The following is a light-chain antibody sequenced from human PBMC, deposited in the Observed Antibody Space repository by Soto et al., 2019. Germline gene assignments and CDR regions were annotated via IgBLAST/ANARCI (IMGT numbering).Light chain of an antibody. CDR2: TAT. V-gene: IGKV1D-12*01. CDR1: QDVSFW. Sequence: DIQMTQSPSSVSASLGDRVSITCRASQDVSFWLAWYQQRPGQAPKLLVYTATTLQSGVPSRFSGSGSGTHFTLTINGLQPEDFATYYCQQSNTFVNFGGGTKVDIK. J-gene: IGKJ4*01. CDR3: QQSNTFVN.